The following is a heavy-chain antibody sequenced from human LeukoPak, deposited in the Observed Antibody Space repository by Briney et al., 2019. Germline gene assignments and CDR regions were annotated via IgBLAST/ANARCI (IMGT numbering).Heavy chain of an antibody. CDR3: ARDSGRDWNDAGAFLEY. CDR2: IYYSGST. J-gene: IGHJ4*02. CDR1: GGSISSYY. Sequence: SETLSLTCTVSGGSISSYYWSWIRQPPGKGLEWIGYIYYSGSTNYNPSLKSRVTISVDTSKNQFSLKLSSVTAADTAVYYCARDSGRDWNDAGAFLEYWGRGTLVTVSS. D-gene: IGHD1-1*01. V-gene: IGHV4-59*01.